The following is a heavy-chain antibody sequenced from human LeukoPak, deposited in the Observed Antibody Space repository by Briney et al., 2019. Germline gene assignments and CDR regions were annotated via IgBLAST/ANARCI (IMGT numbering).Heavy chain of an antibody. Sequence: GGSLRLSCSPSGFTFNTYRMNWVRQAPGKTLEWVSSISSGGSHTYYAESVKGRLTIYRDNAKTSLFLNINSLRDDETAVYYCARESFDSWGQGVLVIVSS. CDR2: ISSGGSHT. CDR3: ARESFDS. V-gene: IGHV3-21*01. CDR1: GFTFNTYR. J-gene: IGHJ5*01.